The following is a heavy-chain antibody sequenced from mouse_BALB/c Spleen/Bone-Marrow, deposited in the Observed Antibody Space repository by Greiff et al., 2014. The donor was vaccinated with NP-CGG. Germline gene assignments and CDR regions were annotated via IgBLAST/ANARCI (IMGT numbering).Heavy chain of an antibody. D-gene: IGHD5-5*01. J-gene: IGHJ4*01. Sequence: EVQLQQSGAELVKPGASVKLSCTASGFNIKDTSIYWVKQRPEQGLEWVGRIDPANGNTKYDPKFQGKATIAADTSSNTAYLQLSSLTSEDTAVYYCSRGYYDYLFALDYWGHGTSVTVSS. CDR1: GFNIKDTS. CDR2: IDPANGNT. CDR3: SRGYYDYLFALDY. V-gene: IGHV14-3*02.